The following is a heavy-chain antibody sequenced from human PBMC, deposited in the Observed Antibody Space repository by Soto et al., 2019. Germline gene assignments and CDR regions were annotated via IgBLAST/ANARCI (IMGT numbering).Heavy chain of an antibody. D-gene: IGHD2-21*02. Sequence: SVKVSCKASGYTFTSYAMHWVRQAPGQRLEWMGRIIPIFGTANYAQKFQGRVTITADESTSTAYMELSSLRSEDTAVYYFARPRARLAYCGGDCYYHFDYWGQGTLVTVSS. V-gene: IGHV1-69*13. CDR2: IIPIFGTA. CDR3: ARPRARLAYCGGDCYYHFDY. J-gene: IGHJ4*02. CDR1: GYTFTSYA.